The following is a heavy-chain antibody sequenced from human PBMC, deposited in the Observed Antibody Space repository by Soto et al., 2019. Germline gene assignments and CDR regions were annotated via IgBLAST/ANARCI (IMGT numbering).Heavy chain of an antibody. CDR3: AKVPGLFGGGPFYNYYGMDV. D-gene: IGHD3-10*02. J-gene: IGHJ6*02. CDR2: IWYDGSNK. CDR1: GLTFRSYG. V-gene: IGHV3-33*06. Sequence: GGSMRLSCAASGLTFRSYGMHWVRQDKGKGLEWVAVIWYDGSNKYYADSVKGRFTISRDNSKNTLYLQMNSLRAEDTAVYYCAKVPGLFGGGPFYNYYGMDVWVQGSTVTGSS.